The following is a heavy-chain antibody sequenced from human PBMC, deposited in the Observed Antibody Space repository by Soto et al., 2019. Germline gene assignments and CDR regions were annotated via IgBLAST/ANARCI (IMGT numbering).Heavy chain of an antibody. D-gene: IGHD4-17*01. CDR3: AKDREYGDFFDY. Sequence: GGSLRLSCAASGFTFSIYTMNWVRQAPGKGLEWVSSISQTGSVIFYADSVKGRFTISRDNSKNTLYLQMNSLRAEDTAVYYCAKDREYGDFFDYWGQGTLVTVSS. CDR2: ISQTGSVI. J-gene: IGHJ4*02. V-gene: IGHV3-23*01. CDR1: GFTFSIYT.